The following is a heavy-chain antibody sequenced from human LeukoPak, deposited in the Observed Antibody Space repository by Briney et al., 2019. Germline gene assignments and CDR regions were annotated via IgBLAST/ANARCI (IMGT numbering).Heavy chain of an antibody. Sequence: AAVKVSCKASGYAFSGYYMHCVRHAPGQGLEKMGWINPNSGATNYAQRFQGRVTMTMDTSISTAYMELSRPRSDDTAVYFCARGSEWLLLYYYFDYWGQGALVTVSS. CDR3: ARGSEWLLLYYYFDY. D-gene: IGHD2/OR15-2a*01. V-gene: IGHV1-2*02. J-gene: IGHJ4*02. CDR1: GYAFSGYY. CDR2: INPNSGAT.